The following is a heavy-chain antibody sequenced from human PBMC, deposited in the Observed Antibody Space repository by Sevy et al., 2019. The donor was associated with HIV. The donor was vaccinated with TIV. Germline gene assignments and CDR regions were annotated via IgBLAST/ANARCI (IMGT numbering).Heavy chain of an antibody. V-gene: IGHV3-7*01. CDR2: IKQDGTEA. D-gene: IGHD3-16*01. J-gene: IGHJ4*02. Sequence: GGSLRLSCAASGFTFSTYWMTWVRQAPGKGLEWVAYIKQDGTEAYYVDAVRGRFTVSRDNSHKSFFLQMTSLRDEDTAVYYCARGLADWGSFHYSLWGQGTPVIVSS. CDR1: GFTFSTYW. CDR3: ARGLADWGSFHYSL.